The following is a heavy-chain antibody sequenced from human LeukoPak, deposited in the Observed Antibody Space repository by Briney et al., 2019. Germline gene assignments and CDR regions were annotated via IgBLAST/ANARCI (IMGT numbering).Heavy chain of an antibody. CDR2: IYYTGST. V-gene: IGHV4-39*07. CDR1: GGSINSSSYY. D-gene: IGHD1-14*01. CDR3: ARGDRTSDAFDI. J-gene: IGHJ3*02. Sequence: PSETLSLTCTVSGGSINSSSYYWGWIRQPPGKGLEWIGSIYYTGSTYYNPSLKSRVTISVDTSKNQFSLKLSSVTAADTAVYYCARGDRTSDAFDIWGQGTMVTVSS.